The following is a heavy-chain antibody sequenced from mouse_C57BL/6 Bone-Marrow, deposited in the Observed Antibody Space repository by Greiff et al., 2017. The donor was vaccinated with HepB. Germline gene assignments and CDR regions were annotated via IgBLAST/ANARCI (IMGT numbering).Heavy chain of an antibody. CDR3: ARSATVVAGAMDY. CDR2: INPGSGGT. CDR1: GYAFTNYL. Sequence: QVQLKQSGAELVRPGTSVKVSCKASGYAFTNYLIEWVKQRPGQGLEWIGVINPGSGGTNYNEKFKGKATLTADKSSSTAYMQLSSLTSEDSAVYFCARSATVVAGAMDYWGQGTSVTVSS. V-gene: IGHV1-54*01. D-gene: IGHD1-1*01. J-gene: IGHJ4*01.